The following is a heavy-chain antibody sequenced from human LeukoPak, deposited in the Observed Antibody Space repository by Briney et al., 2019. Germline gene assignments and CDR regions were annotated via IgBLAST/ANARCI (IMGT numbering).Heavy chain of an antibody. D-gene: IGHD2-2*02. V-gene: IGHV3-7*01. J-gene: IGHJ6*03. Sequence: TGGSLRLSCAASGFSLSSYWISWVRLAPGKGLEWVADIEEDGSEKYYVDSVKGRFTISRDNAKNSLSLQMNSLRPEDTALYYCVRLRCSSTNCHTLYYYYMDVWGKGTTVTVSS. CDR1: GFSLSSYW. CDR3: VRLRCSSTNCHTLYYYYMDV. CDR2: IEEDGSEK.